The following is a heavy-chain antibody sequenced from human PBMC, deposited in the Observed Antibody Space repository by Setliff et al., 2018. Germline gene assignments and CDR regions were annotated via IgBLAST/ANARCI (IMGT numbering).Heavy chain of an antibody. CDR2: IHHSGST. V-gene: IGHV4-59*08. CDR3: ARRSPAYYSDSSGYFYDTSPYMDV. CDR1: DGSISTYY. J-gene: IGHJ6*03. D-gene: IGHD3-22*01. Sequence: SETLSLTCTVSDGSISTYYWSWIRQPPGKRREWIGFIHHSGSTHYNPSLKSRVTISVDTSKNQFSLKLSSVTAADTAVYYCARRSPAYYSDSSGYFYDTSPYMDVWGKGTTVTVSS.